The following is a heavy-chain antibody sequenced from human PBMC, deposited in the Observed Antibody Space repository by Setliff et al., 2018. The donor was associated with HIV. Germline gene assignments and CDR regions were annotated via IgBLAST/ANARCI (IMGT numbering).Heavy chain of an antibody. Sequence: ASVKVSCKASGYTFTAYYIHWVRQAPGQGLEWMGRINPNSGGANYAQKFQGRVTMTRDTSISTAYMELSRLTSNDTAVYYCARAEYSSHNFFDSWGQGTLVTVSS. V-gene: IGHV1-2*06. CDR2: INPNSGGA. D-gene: IGHD5-18*01. J-gene: IGHJ4*02. CDR3: ARAEYSSHNFFDS. CDR1: GYTFTAYY.